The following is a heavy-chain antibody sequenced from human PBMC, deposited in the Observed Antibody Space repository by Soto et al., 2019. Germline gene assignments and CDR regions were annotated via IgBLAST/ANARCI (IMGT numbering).Heavy chain of an antibody. V-gene: IGHV4-30-2*01. CDR3: ARWSIFGRRFDY. CDR1: GGSISSGGYS. Sequence: SETLSLTCAVSGGSISSGGYSWSWIRQPPGKGLEWIGYIYHSGSTYYNPSLKSRVTISVDRSKNQFSLKLSSVTAAATPVPYYARWSIFGRRFDYSGPGTLVTVSS. CDR2: IYHSGST. J-gene: IGHJ4*02. D-gene: IGHD3-3*02.